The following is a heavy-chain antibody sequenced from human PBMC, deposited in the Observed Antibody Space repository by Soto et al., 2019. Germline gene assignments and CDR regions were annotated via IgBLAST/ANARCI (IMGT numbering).Heavy chain of an antibody. J-gene: IGHJ3*02. CDR1: GGSISSSSYY. CDR2: IYYLGST. CDR3: ARHNSPYYDDSSGLVAFAFDI. V-gene: IGHV4-39*01. Sequence: SDTLSLTCTVSGGSISSSSYYWGWIRQHPGQEYAGIGSIYYLGSTFYNLSLKRRVTISVHPSKNQFSLKLSSVTAADTAVYYCARHNSPYYDDSSGLVAFAFDIWGQGTMVTVSS. D-gene: IGHD3-22*01.